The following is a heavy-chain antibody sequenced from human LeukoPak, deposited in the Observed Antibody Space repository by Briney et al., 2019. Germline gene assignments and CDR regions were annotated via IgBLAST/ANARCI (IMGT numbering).Heavy chain of an antibody. J-gene: IGHJ4*02. D-gene: IGHD6-13*01. CDR1: GFTFSDYY. CDR3: TSRSSWLVDY. CDR2: ISSSGSTI. V-gene: IGHV3-11*04. Sequence: GGSLRLSCAASGFTFSDYYMSWIRQAPGKGLEWVSYISSSGSTIYYADSVEGRFTISRDNAKNSLYLQMNSLRAEDTAVYYCTSRSSWLVDYWGQGTLVTVSS.